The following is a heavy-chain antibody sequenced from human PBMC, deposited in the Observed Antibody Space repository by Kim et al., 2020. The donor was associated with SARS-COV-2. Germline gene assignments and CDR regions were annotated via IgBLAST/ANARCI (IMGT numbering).Heavy chain of an antibody. CDR1: GGSISRYY. V-gene: IGHV4-59*08. Sequence: SETLSLTCPVSGGSISRYYWSWIRQPPGKGLEWIGYIYYSGSTNYNPSLKSRVTISVDTSKNQFSLKLSSVTAAATAVYYCARRYYDSIGYYLPGAFDL. J-gene: IGHJ3*01. CDR3: ARRYYDSIGYYLPGAFDL. D-gene: IGHD3-22*01. CDR2: IYYSGST.